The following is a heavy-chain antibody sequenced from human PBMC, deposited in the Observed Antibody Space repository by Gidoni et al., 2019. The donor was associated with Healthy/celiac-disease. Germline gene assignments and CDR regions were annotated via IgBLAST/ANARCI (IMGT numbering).Heavy chain of an antibody. CDR3: ARYWGIDAFDI. CDR1: GYSISSGYY. D-gene: IGHD2-8*02. J-gene: IGHJ3*02. V-gene: IGHV4-38-2*01. Sequence: QVQLQESGPGLAQPSETPSLTCAGSGYSISSGYYWGWIRQPPGQGLEWIVSIYHSGSTYYNPSLKSRVTISVDTSKNQFSLKLSSVTAADTAVYYCARYWGIDAFDIWGQGTMVTVSS. CDR2: IYHSGST.